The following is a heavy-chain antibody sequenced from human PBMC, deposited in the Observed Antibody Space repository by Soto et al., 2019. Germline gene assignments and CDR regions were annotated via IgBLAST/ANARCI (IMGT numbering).Heavy chain of an antibody. D-gene: IGHD2-15*01. CDR1: GGPFSSYA. CDR3: ARVFTGSWFDP. V-gene: IGHV1-69*01. J-gene: IGHJ5*02. CDR2: ITPMFGAP. Sequence: QVQLVQSGAEVKKPGSSVKVACTASGGPFSSYAINWVRQAPGQGLEWMGVITPMFGAPHHAQTFKGRIPITSDESTHTAYMDLSSLTSGDTAGYFCARVFTGSWFDPWGQGTLVTVSS.